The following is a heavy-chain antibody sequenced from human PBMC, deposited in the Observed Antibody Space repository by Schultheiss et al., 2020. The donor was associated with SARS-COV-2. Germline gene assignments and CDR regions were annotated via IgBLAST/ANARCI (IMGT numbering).Heavy chain of an antibody. J-gene: IGHJ5*02. CDR3: ARGGDCSGGSCHGWFDP. Sequence: LRLSCTVSGGSISSGSYYWSWIRQPAGKGLEWIGHISTSGTTNDNPSLKSRVTISVDTSRNQFTLKLTSVTAADTAVYYCARGGDCSGGSCHGWFDPWGQGTLVTVSS. CDR1: GGSISSGSYY. CDR2: ISTSGTT. D-gene: IGHD2-15*01. V-gene: IGHV4-61*09.